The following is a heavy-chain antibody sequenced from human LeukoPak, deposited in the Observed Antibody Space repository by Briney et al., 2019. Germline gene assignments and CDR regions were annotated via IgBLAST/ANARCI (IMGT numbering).Heavy chain of an antibody. CDR3: ARGAPGSYCSGGSCPYFDY. CDR2: MNPNSGNT. CDR1: AYTFTSYD. D-gene: IGHD2-15*01. V-gene: IGHV1-8*01. Sequence: ASVKVSCKASAYTFTSYDINWVRQATGQGLEWMGWMNPNSGNTGYAQKFQGRVTMTRNTSISTAYMELSSLRSEDTAVYYCARGAPGSYCSGGSCPYFDYWSQGTLISVSS. J-gene: IGHJ4*02.